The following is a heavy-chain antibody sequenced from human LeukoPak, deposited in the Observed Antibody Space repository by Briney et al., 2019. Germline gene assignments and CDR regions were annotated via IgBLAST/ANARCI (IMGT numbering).Heavy chain of an antibody. J-gene: IGHJ4*02. CDR1: GYTFTNYG. CDR2: ISAYSGNT. D-gene: IGHD6-13*01. Sequence: ASVKVSCKASGYTFTNYGISWVRQVPGQGLEWMGWISAYSGNTNYAQKFQDRDTLTIDTSTSTAYMELRSLRSDDTALFYCARDRIASGMDYWGQGTLVTVSS. CDR3: ARDRIASGMDY. V-gene: IGHV1-18*01.